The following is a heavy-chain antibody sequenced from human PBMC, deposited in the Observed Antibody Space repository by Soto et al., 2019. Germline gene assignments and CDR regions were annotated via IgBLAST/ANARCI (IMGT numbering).Heavy chain of an antibody. J-gene: IGHJ4*02. CDR1: GFTFSSYG. CDR3: AKAGGSGSYLGAFRD. Sequence: QVQLVESGGGVVQPGRSLRLSCAASGFTFSSYGMHWVRQAPGKGLEWVAVISYDGSNKYYADSVKGRFTISRDNSKNTLYRQMNSLRAEDTAVYYCAKAGGSGSYLGAFRDWGQGTLVTVSS. V-gene: IGHV3-30*18. CDR2: ISYDGSNK. D-gene: IGHD3-10*01.